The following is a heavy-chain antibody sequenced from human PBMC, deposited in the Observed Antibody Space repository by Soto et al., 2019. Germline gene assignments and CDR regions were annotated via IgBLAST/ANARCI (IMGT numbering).Heavy chain of an antibody. CDR3: ASVTFGGVVLAH. V-gene: IGHV4-59*01. CDR1: AASFSKYY. J-gene: IGHJ4*02. Sequence: SETLSLTCSVSAASFSKYYWTWIRQPPGKGLEWIGYIYYNGNTNYNPSLERRLIVSIDTSKKQFSLTLNSVTAADTAVYYCASVTFGGVVLAHWGQGTLVTVSS. CDR2: IYYNGNT. D-gene: IGHD3-16*01.